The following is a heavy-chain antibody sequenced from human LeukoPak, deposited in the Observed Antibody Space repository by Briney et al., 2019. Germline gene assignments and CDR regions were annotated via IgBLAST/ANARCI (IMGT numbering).Heavy chain of an antibody. Sequence: GGSLRLSCAASGFSFSSYSMNWVRQAPGKGLEWVSYISSSSSTIYYAASVKGRFTISRDNAKNSLYLQMNSLRAEDTAVYYCAREDYWGQGTLVTVSS. CDR2: ISSSSSTI. V-gene: IGHV3-48*01. CDR1: GFSFSSYS. J-gene: IGHJ4*02. CDR3: AREDY.